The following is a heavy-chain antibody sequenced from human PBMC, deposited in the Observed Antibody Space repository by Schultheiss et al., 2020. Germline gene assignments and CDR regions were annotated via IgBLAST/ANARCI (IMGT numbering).Heavy chain of an antibody. CDR3: AKSLHDSSELDY. J-gene: IGHJ4*02. D-gene: IGHD3-22*01. CDR1: GFTFSSYW. CDR2: ISYDGTNK. Sequence: GGSLRLSCAASGFTFSSYWMNWVRQAPGKGLEWVAVISYDGTNKYYADSVKGRFTISRDNSKNTLYLQMNSLRAEDTAVYYCAKSLHDSSELDYWGQGTLVTVSS. V-gene: IGHV3-30*18.